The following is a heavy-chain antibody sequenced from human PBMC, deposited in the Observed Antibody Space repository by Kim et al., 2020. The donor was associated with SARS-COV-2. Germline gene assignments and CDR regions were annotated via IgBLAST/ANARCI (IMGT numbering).Heavy chain of an antibody. CDR1: GFSLFPRGMC. Sequence: SGPTLVNPTQTLTLTCTFSGFSLFPRGMCVNWIRQPPGKALEWLARIDWDDDKYYNTSLKTRLTISKDTSKSQVVLTMTNMDPLDTATYYCARIRGTGTTRSQSYHYYMDVWGKGTTVTVSS. D-gene: IGHD1-7*01. CDR3: ARIRGTGTTRSQSYHYYMDV. V-gene: IGHV2-70*11. J-gene: IGHJ6*03. CDR2: IDWDDDK.